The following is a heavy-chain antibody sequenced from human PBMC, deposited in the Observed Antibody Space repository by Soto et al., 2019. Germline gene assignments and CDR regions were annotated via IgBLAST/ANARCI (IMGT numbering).Heavy chain of an antibody. CDR3: AKDTVHLVVVPAAIPAGYFDY. D-gene: IGHD2-2*02. V-gene: IGHV3-23*01. CDR2: ISGSGGST. J-gene: IGHJ4*02. Sequence: PGGSLIPSCAASGFTFSSYAMSWVRQAPGKGLEWVSAISGSGGSTYYADSVKGRFTISRDNSKNTLYLQMNSLRAEDTAVYYCAKDTVHLVVVPAAIPAGYFDYWGQGTLVTVSS. CDR1: GFTFSSYA.